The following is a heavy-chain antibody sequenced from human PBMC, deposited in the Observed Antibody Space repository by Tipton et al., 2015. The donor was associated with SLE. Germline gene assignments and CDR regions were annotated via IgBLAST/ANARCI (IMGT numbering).Heavy chain of an antibody. Sequence: SLRLSCAASAFTVSDNYMNWVRQSPGKGLEWVSTMSGSGDTTYYADSVKGRFTISRDNSRNTVYLQMNRLRAEDTAVYYCAKASFYGDDAFDIWGQGTMVTVSS. CDR2: MSGSGDTT. V-gene: IGHV3-23*01. CDR3: AKASFYGDDAFDI. J-gene: IGHJ3*02. CDR1: AFTVSDNY. D-gene: IGHD4-17*01.